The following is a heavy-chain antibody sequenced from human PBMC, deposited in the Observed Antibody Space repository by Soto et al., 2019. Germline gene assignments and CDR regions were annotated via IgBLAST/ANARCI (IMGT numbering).Heavy chain of an antibody. CDR2: VYNSGST. Sequence: QIRSVTGTAAGGSISSTYCTQIRQPPGKGLEWIGYVYNSGSTNYNPSLKRRVTISEDTSKSQFSLNVNSMTAADTAVYYCARYRREAVAGYTLDNWGQGILVTASS. J-gene: IGHJ4*02. CDR1: GGSISSTY. CDR3: ARYRREAVAGYTLDN. D-gene: IGHD6-13*01. V-gene: IGHV4-59*01.